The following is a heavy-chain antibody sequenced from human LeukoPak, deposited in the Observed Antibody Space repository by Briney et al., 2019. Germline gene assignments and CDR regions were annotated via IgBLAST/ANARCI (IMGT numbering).Heavy chain of an antibody. D-gene: IGHD3-3*01. J-gene: IGHJ3*02. V-gene: IGHV1-8*03. CDR1: GYTFTSYD. CDR2: MNPNSGNT. CDR3: ARGGDFWSGYRGYAFDI. Sequence: ASVKVSCKASGYTFTSYDINWVRQATGQGLEWMGWMNPNSGNTGYAQKFQGRVTITRNTSIITAYMELSSLRSEDTAVYYCARGGDFWSGYRGYAFDIWGQGTMVTVSS.